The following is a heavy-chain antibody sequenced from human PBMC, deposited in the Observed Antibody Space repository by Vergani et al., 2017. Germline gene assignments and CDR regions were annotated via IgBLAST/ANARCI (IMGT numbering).Heavy chain of an antibody. Sequence: QVNLPESGPGLVKPLETLSLTRTVPGGSISSGSYYWSWIRQPAGKGLEWIGRIYHSGSTYYNPALKSRVTISVDTSKNQFSLKLSSVTAADTTVYYGARREYSYKHDYWGQGTLVTVSS. CDR2: IYHSGST. V-gene: IGHV4-61*02. CDR3: ARREYSYKHDY. J-gene: IGHJ4*02. CDR1: GGSISSGSYY. D-gene: IGHD5-18*01.